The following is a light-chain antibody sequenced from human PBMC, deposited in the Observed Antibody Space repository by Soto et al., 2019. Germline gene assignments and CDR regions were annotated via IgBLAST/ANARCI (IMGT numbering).Light chain of an antibody. V-gene: IGLV1-40*01. CDR3: QSYDRSLSGLI. J-gene: IGLJ2*01. Sequence: QSALTQPPSVSGAPGQRVTISCTGSSSNIGTGYHVHWYQQLPGTVPKLLIYDTNSRPSGVPDRFSGSKSGTSASLAITGLQAEDESTYYCQSYDRSLSGLIFGGGTKVTVL. CDR1: SSNIGTGYH. CDR2: DTN.